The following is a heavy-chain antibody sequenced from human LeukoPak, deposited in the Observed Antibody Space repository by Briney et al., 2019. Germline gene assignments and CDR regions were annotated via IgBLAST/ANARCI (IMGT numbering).Heavy chain of an antibody. D-gene: IGHD5-18*01. CDR2: ISGSGGST. Sequence: PGGSLRLSCAASGFTFSSYAMSWVRQAPGKGLEWVSAISGSGGSTYYADSVKGRFTISRDNARNSLYLQMNSLRAEDTAVYFCARSRYDSYGYFFCDYWGQGTLVTVSS. CDR1: GFTFSSYA. CDR3: ARSRYDSYGYFFCDY. J-gene: IGHJ4*02. V-gene: IGHV3-23*01.